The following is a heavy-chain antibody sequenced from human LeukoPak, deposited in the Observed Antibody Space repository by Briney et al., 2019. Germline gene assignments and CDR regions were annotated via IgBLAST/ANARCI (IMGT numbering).Heavy chain of an antibody. CDR1: GGYVNRGTFF. V-gene: IGHV4-61*01. Sequence: SETLSLTCAVSGGYVNRGTFFWTWIRKPPGKGLEWIGYISNSGSSNYHPSLKSRVTISSDTSKTQFTLKLTSVTAADTAVYYCARSPSGYRFDSWGQGTLVTVSS. D-gene: IGHD3-22*01. CDR3: ARSPSGYRFDS. CDR2: ISNSGSS. J-gene: IGHJ4*02.